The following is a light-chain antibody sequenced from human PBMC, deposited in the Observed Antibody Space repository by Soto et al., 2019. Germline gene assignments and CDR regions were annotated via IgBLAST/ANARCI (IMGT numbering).Light chain of an antibody. CDR1: QSVSSD. J-gene: IGKJ4*01. CDR3: QQHADWPLT. CDR2: AAS. Sequence: EIVMTQSPATLSVSPGERATLSCRASQSVSSDLAWYQQKPGQAPGLLIYAASTRATGIPARFSGSGSGTDFTLTISSLEPEDFAVYYCQQHADWPLTFGGGTKV. V-gene: IGKV3D-15*01.